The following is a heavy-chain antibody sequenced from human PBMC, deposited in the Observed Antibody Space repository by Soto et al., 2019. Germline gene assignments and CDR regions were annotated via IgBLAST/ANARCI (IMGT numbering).Heavy chain of an antibody. Sequence: QVQLVQSGAEVKKPGSSVKVSCKASGGTFSSYAISWVRQAPGQGLEWMGGIIPIFGTANYAQKFQGRVTITAEESPSTAYMELSSLRSEDTAVYYCARDPGWELLLGYYYYGMDVWGQGTTVTVSS. V-gene: IGHV1-69*12. J-gene: IGHJ6*02. CDR2: IIPIFGTA. CDR1: GGTFSSYA. D-gene: IGHD1-26*01. CDR3: ARDPGWELLLGYYYYGMDV.